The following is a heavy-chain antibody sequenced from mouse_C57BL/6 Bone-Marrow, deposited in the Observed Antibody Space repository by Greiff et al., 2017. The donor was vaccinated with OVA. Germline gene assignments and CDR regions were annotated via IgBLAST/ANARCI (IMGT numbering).Heavy chain of an antibody. CDR1: GFTFSSYT. J-gene: IGHJ2*01. V-gene: IGHV5-9*01. Sequence: EVKLMESGGGLVKPGGSLKLSCAASGFTFSSYTMSWVRQTPEKRLEWVATISGGGGNTYYPDSVKGRFTISRDNAKNTLYLQMSSLRSEDTALYYCARRNGYYFDYWGQGTTLTVSS. CDR3: ARRNGYYFDY. D-gene: IGHD2-2*01. CDR2: ISGGGGNT.